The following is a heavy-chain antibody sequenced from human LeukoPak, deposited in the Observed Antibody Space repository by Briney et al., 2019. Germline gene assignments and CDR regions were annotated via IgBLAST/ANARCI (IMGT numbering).Heavy chain of an antibody. V-gene: IGHV3-23*01. D-gene: IGHD3-16*01. Sequence: PGGSLRLSCAASGFTFSSFVMSWVRQAPGKGLEWVSTINNSGGSTYYADSVKGRFTISRDNSKNTLYLQMSSLRAEDTALYYCAKGEYYGYGRLHLHYWGQGTLVTVSS. CDR1: GFTFSSFV. CDR2: INNSGGST. CDR3: AKGEYYGYGRLHLHY. J-gene: IGHJ4*02.